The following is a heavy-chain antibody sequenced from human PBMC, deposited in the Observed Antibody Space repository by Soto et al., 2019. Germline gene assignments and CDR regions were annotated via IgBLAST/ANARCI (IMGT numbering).Heavy chain of an antibody. Sequence: QVQLLQSGGGVKKPGASVKVSCNSSDHTFTYYGINWWRRAPGQGLEWMGWISGYNGNTKYAQKFQDRVTMSADTSTRTAYMEMRSLTSDDTAVYFCAATGGHYFGLDMWGQGTTVTVSS. V-gene: IGHV1-18*01. D-gene: IGHD2-8*02. CDR2: ISGYNGNT. CDR3: AATGGHYFGLDM. J-gene: IGHJ6*02. CDR1: DHTFTYYG.